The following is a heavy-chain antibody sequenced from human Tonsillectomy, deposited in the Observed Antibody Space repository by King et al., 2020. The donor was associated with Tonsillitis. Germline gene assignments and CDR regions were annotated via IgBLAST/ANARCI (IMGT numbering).Heavy chain of an antibody. CDR3: ARYMLATVTPTNYYYYGMDV. J-gene: IGHJ6*02. D-gene: IGHD4-17*01. V-gene: IGHV1-2*02. CDR1: GYTFTGYY. Sequence: VQLVESGAEVKKPGASVKVSCKASGYTFTGYYIHWVRQAPGQGLEWMGWINPNSGGTYYAQKFQGRVTMTRDTSISTAYMELSRLTSDDTAVYYCARYMLATVTPTNYYYYGMDVWGQGTTVTVSS. CDR2: INPNSGGT.